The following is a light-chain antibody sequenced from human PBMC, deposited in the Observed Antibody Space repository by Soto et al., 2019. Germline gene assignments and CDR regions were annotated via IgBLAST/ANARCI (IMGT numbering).Light chain of an antibody. J-gene: IGKJ4*01. V-gene: IGKV3-11*01. Sequence: PGESARHCGRASESVSRYLSWYQQKPDQTPRLLIYDASNRAAGIPARFSGSGSGTDFTLTISSLEPEDFAVYYCQQRSNWPLTFGGGTKV. CDR1: ESVSRY. CDR3: QQRSNWPLT. CDR2: DAS.